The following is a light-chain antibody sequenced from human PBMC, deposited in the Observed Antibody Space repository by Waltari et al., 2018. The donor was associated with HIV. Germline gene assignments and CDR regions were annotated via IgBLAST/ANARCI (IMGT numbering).Light chain of an antibody. CDR2: EVS. V-gene: IGLV2-8*01. CDR1: SSDVGRYTY. CDR3: SSYAGSNVV. Sequence: QSALTQPPSASGSPGQSVTLSCTGTSSDVGRYTYVSWYQQHPGKAPKLMIYEVSKRPSGVPDRFSGSKSGNTASLTVSGLQAEDEADYYCSSYAGSNVVFGGGTKLTVL. J-gene: IGLJ2*01.